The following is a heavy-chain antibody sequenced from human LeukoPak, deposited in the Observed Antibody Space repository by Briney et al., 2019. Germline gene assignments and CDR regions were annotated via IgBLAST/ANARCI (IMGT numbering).Heavy chain of an antibody. D-gene: IGHD4-17*01. CDR3: ARCSCGDNLFDY. CDR1: GGSFSGYY. CDR2: INHSGST. Sequence: SETLSLTCAVYGGSFSGYYWSWIRQPPGKGLEWIGEINHSGSTNYNPSLKSRVTISVDTSKNQFSLKLSSVTAADTAVYYCARCSCGDNLFDYWGQGTLVTVSS. V-gene: IGHV4-34*01. J-gene: IGHJ4*02.